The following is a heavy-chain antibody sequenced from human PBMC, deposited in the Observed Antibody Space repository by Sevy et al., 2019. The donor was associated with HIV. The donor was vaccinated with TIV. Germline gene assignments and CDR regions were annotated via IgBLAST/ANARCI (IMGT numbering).Heavy chain of an antibody. Sequence: GGSLRLSCSASGFIFGSYGMTWVRQAPGKGLEWVSGISHNGSGTYYEDSVKGRFTISRDNSKNTLYLQMNSLRVEDKTIYYYAKGLSYLRGYCSNGGCYAFDYWGQGTLVTVSS. CDR2: ISHNGSGT. CDR1: GFIFGSYG. J-gene: IGHJ4*02. V-gene: IGHV3-23*01. D-gene: IGHD2-15*01. CDR3: AKGLSYLRGYCSNGGCYAFDY.